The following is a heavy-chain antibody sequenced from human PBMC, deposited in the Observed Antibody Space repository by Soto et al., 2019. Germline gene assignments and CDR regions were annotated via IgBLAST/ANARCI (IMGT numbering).Heavy chain of an antibody. CDR1: VYTFTNYG. D-gene: IGHD3-10*01. CDR3: ARGVGSGSYYNQYNWFDP. J-gene: IGHJ5*02. V-gene: IGHV1-18*01. Sequence: GASVTVSCKASVYTFTNYGMSWVRQAPGQGLEWMGWINVYNGNTKYAQKVQGRVTMTTDTSTSTAYMELRSLRSDDTAVYYCARGVGSGSYYNQYNWFDPWGQGTLVTV. CDR2: INVYNGNT.